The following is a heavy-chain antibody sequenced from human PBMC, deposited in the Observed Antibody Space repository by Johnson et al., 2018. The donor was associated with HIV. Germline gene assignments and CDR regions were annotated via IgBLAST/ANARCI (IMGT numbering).Heavy chain of an antibody. CDR1: GFTFSSYA. CDR2: IKQDGSEK. CDR3: AGGRIGAFDI. V-gene: IGHV3-7*03. Sequence: VQLVESGGGLVQPGGSLRLSCAASGFTFSSYAMSWVRQAPGKGLEWVANIKQDGSEKYYVDSVKGRITISRDNAKNSLYLQMNGLRAEDTALYYCAGGRIGAFDIWGQGTMVTVSS. D-gene: IGHD2-15*01. J-gene: IGHJ3*02.